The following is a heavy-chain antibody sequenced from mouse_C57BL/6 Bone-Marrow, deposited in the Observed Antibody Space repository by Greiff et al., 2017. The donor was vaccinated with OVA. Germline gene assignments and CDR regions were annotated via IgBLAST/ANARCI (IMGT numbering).Heavy chain of an antibody. J-gene: IGHJ2*01. CDR1: GFNIKNTY. CDR2: IDPANGNT. Sequence: VQLQQSVAELVRPGASVKLSCTASGFNIKNTYMHWVKQRPEQGLEWIGRIDPANGNTKYAPKFQGKATITADTSSNTAYLQLSSLTSEDTAIYYCAPYYYGSSYVVDYWGQGTTLTVSS. V-gene: IGHV14-3*01. CDR3: APYYYGSSYVVDY. D-gene: IGHD1-1*01.